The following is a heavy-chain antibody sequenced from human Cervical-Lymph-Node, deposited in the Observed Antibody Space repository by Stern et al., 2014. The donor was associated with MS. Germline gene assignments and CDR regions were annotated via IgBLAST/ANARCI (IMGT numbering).Heavy chain of an antibody. Sequence: QLVQSGAEAKRPGASVKISCSASGSPFVNDYVHWVRQAPGPGLEWVGIIKSSTGDTSYAQRFQGRVNVTRDTSTNTVYLEISHLRSEDTSVYYCATAGADVWGHGTAISVSS. V-gene: IGHV1-46*01. J-gene: IGHJ6*02. CDR2: IKSSTGDT. CDR3: ATAGADV. CDR1: GSPFVNDY.